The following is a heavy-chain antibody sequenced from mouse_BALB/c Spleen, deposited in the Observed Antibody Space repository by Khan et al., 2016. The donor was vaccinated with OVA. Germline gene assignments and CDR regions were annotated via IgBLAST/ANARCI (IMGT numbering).Heavy chain of an antibody. CDR2: IWGDGST. CDR3: AGEGNGYYGFAY. Sequence: VQLQESGPGLVAPSQSLSITCTVSGFSLTDYGVHWVRQPPGKGLEWLGLIWGDGSTDYNSALKSRLSINKDNSKRQVFLKMNSLQTDDTARYYCAGEGNGYYGFAYWGQGTLVTVSA. J-gene: IGHJ3*01. V-gene: IGHV2-6-7*01. CDR1: GFSLTDYG. D-gene: IGHD2-3*01.